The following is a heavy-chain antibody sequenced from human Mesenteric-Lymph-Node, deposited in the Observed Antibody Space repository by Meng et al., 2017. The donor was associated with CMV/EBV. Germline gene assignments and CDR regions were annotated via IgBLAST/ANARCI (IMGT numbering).Heavy chain of an antibody. CDR2: IFHTGST. CDR3: ARDEAAQNYYYYGMDV. Sequence: SETLSLTCTVSGGSISSDYWSWIRQPPGKGLEWIGYIFHTGSTNYNPSLTSRVTISVDTPKNQFSLKLSSVTAADTAVYYCARDEAAQNYYYYGMDVWGQGTTVTVSS. V-gene: IGHV4-59*12. CDR1: GGSISSDY. J-gene: IGHJ6*02. D-gene: IGHD6-13*01.